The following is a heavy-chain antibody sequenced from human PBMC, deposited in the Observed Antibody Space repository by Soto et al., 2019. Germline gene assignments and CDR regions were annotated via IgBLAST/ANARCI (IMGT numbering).Heavy chain of an antibody. J-gene: IGHJ5*02. CDR2: ISGYNGKT. D-gene: IGHD6-19*01. CDR3: AREGPSVAAFWFDP. CDR1: GYTFPNYG. Sequence: ASVKVSCKAAGYTFPNYGISWMRQAPGQGLEWMGWISGYNGKTNYAQRFQGRVTMTTDTPTSTAYMELRSLISDDTAVYFCAREGPSVAAFWFDPWGQGTLVTVSS. V-gene: IGHV1-18*04.